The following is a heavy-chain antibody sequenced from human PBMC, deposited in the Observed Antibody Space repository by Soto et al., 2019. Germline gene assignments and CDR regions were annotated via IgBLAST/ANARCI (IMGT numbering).Heavy chain of an antibody. D-gene: IGHD2-8*02. Sequence: GGSLRLSCAASGLTIDNAWVSWVRQAPGKGLEWVGRLKSETDGGTAEYAAPVKGRFTISRDDSQSTLYLQMNSLSTEDTAVYYFITFGHRTRGRFDYSGQANPVTVSS. CDR3: ITFGHRTRGRFDY. CDR1: GLTIDNAW. J-gene: IGHJ4*02. V-gene: IGHV3-15*01. CDR2: LKSETDGGTA.